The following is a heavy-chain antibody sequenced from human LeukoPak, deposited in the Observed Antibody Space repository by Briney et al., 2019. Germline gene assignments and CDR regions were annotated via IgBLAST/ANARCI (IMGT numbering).Heavy chain of an antibody. CDR3: ARRDNWFDP. CDR1: GGSISSSGYL. Sequence: SETLSLTCAVSGGSISSSGYLWSWIRQPPGKGLEWIGYIYQSGSTYYNPSLKSRVTVSADRSKNQFSLKLSSVTAADTAVYYCARRDNWFDPWGQGTLVTVSS. CDR2: IYQSGST. J-gene: IGHJ5*02. V-gene: IGHV4-30-2*01.